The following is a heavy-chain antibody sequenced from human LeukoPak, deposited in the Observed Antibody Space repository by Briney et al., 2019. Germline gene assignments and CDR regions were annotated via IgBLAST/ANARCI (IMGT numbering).Heavy chain of an antibody. CDR1: GYTFTGYY. CDR3: ARVGYYYDSEGDY. D-gene: IGHD3-22*01. J-gene: IGHJ4*02. CDR2: INPNSGST. Sequence: ASVKVSCKASGYTFTGYYMHWVRQAPGQGLEWMGWINPNSGSTNYAQKFQGRVTMTRDTSISTAYMELSRLRSDDTAVYYCARVGYYYDSEGDYWGQGTLVTVSS. V-gene: IGHV1-2*02.